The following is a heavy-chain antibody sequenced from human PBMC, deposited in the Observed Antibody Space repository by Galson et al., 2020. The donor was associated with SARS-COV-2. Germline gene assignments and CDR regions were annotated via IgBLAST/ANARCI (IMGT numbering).Heavy chain of an antibody. CDR2: ISYDGSNK. CDR1: GFTFSSYG. V-gene: IGHV3-30*03. J-gene: IGHJ4*02. CDR3: ATERDILTGYYNVGGIDY. Sequence: GGSLRLSCAASGFTFSSYGMHWVRQAPGKGLEGVAVISYDGSNKYYADSVKGRFTISRDNSKNTLYLQMNSLRAEDTAVYYCATERDILTGYYNVGGIDYWGQGTLVTVSS. D-gene: IGHD3-9*01.